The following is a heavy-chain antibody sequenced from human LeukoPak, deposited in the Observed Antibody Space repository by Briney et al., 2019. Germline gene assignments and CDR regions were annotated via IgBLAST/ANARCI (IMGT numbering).Heavy chain of an antibody. CDR2: IYHSGST. CDR1: GYSISSGYY. V-gene: IGHV4-38-2*02. CDR3: ARGGGPAGYYMDV. D-gene: IGHD3-16*01. Sequence: SETLSLTCTVSGYSISSGYYWGWIRQPPGKGLEWIGSIYHSGSTNYNPSLKSRVTISVDTSKNQFSLKLSSVTAADTAVYYCARGGGPAGYYMDVWDKGTTVTVSS. J-gene: IGHJ6*03.